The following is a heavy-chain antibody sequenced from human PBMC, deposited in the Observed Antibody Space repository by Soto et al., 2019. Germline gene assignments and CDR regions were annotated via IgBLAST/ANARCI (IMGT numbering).Heavy chain of an antibody. J-gene: IGHJ3*02. Sequence: EVQLLESGGGLVQPGGSLRLSCAASGFTFRSYAMTWVRQAPGKGLKWVSTIDGGGGSTYYADSVKGRFAVSRDNSKNTPYLQMNNLRAEETAVYYCVKESLDRRTFDIWGQGTMVTVSS. CDR1: GFTFRSYA. D-gene: IGHD1-1*01. CDR3: VKESLDRRTFDI. V-gene: IGHV3-23*01. CDR2: IDGGGGST.